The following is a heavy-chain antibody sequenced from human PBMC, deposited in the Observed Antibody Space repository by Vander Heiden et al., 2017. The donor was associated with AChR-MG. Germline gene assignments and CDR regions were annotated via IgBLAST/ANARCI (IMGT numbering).Heavy chain of an antibody. CDR1: GFTFTTYG. V-gene: IGHV3-30*18. CDR3: VKVIRGGGVGDAFDI. CDR2: ISYDENYR. Sequence: QVQLVESGGGVVQPGRSLRLSCAASGFTFTTYGMHWVRPAPGKGLGWVAAISYDENYRYYRDSVKGRFTVSRDNSKNTLYLQMNSLRPEDTAVYYCVKVIRGGGVGDAFDIWGQGTMVTVSS. J-gene: IGHJ3*02. D-gene: IGHD1-26*01.